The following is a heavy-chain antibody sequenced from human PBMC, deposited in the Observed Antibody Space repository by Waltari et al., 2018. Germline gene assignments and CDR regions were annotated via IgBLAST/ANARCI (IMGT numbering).Heavy chain of an antibody. Sequence: EVQLVESGGGLVQPGGSLRLSCAASGFTFNKYWMTWVRQAPGKGLEWLANINDDAKEKYHVAPVKGRFTISRDNTKKSLYLQMNSLRVDDTAVYYCARGEEGYGEAYYWGQGTLVTVSS. V-gene: IGHV3-7*04. CDR3: ARGEEGYGEAYY. J-gene: IGHJ4*02. CDR1: GFTFNKYW. CDR2: INDDAKEK. D-gene: IGHD3-10*01.